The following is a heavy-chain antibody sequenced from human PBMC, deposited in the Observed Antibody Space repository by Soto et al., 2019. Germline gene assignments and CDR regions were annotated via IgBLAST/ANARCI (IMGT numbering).Heavy chain of an antibody. Sequence: QVQLVQSGAEVKKPGSSVKVSCKASGGTFSSYAISWVRQAPGQGLEWMGGIIPIFGTANYAQKFQGRVTFTADESTSTAHMELSRLRSEDTAVYYWARPVTYSNNWFDPWGQGTLVTVSS. CDR3: ARPVTYSNNWFDP. V-gene: IGHV1-69*12. CDR1: GGTFSSYA. D-gene: IGHD4-17*01. J-gene: IGHJ5*02. CDR2: IIPIFGTA.